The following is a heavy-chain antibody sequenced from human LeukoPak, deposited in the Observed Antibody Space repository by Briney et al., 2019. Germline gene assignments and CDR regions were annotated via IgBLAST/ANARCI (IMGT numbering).Heavy chain of an antibody. CDR1: GFTFTAHA. CDR3: ARGRGVSSYDAMDV. Sequence: GGSLRLSCAASGFTFTAHAMHWVRQAPGKGLEYVSTISTNGDTTYYADSVKGRFTISRDNSKNTLYLQMGSLRAEDMAVYYCARGRGVSSYDAMDVWGRGTTVTVSS. V-gene: IGHV3-64*02. D-gene: IGHD2-15*01. CDR2: ISTNGDTT. J-gene: IGHJ6*02.